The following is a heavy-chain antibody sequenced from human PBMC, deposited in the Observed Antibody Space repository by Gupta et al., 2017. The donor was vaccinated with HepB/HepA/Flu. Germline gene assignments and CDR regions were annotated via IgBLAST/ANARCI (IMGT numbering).Heavy chain of an antibody. CDR3: ARDGDVTGDGYYFDY. CDR1: AFPLSTHS. J-gene: IGHJ4*02. V-gene: IGHV3-11*04. Sequence: QVQLVESGGGLVMTGGSLRLSCASPAFPLSTHSMSWIRHSPGKGLEWVSYISGLGSTVYYADSVKGRFTISRDNANNSLYLQMNSLTAEDTALYYCARDGDVTGDGYYFDYWGQGALVTVSS. CDR2: ISGLGSTV. D-gene: IGHD1-20*01.